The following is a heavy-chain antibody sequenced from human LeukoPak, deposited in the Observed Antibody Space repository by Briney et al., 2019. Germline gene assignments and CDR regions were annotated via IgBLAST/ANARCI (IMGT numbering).Heavy chain of an antibody. Sequence: GGSLRLSCAASGFSFSTSWMHWVRQAPGKGLVWVSRINPDGSSTNYADSVKGRFTISRDNAKNSLYLQMNSLRAEDTAVYYCARDDNDAFDIWGQGTMVTVSS. J-gene: IGHJ3*02. CDR1: GFSFSTSW. CDR3: ARDDNDAFDI. CDR2: INPDGSST. V-gene: IGHV3-74*01.